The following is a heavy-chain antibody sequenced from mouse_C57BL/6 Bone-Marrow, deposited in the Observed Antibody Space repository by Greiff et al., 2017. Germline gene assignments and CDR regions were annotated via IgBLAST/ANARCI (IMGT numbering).Heavy chain of an antibody. CDR3: ERAVDDSAFAY. CDR1: GYAFSSSG. D-gene: IGHD6-1*01. V-gene: IGHV1-82*01. CDR2: IYPGTGYT. Sequence: QVQLQQSGPELVKPGASVTMSCKASGYAFSSSGMNWVKQRPGKGLEWIGRIYPGTGYTNSNEKFKGKDTLTADQSSSTAYMQLRSLTSEYSAVYFCERAVDDSAFAYGGQGTLVTVSA. J-gene: IGHJ3*01.